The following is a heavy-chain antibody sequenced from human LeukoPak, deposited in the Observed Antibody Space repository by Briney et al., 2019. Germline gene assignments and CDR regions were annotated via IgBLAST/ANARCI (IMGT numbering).Heavy chain of an antibody. Sequence: GGSLRLSCVASGFTFSNYAMQWVREAPGKGLEYVSAISDSGGSTYYANFVTGRFTISRDNSKNTLYLQMGSLRADDMALYYCARVSNNYCVDYWGQGTLVTVSS. CDR3: ARVSNNYCVDY. CDR1: GFTFSNYA. V-gene: IGHV3-64*01. J-gene: IGHJ4*02. D-gene: IGHD2-21*01. CDR2: ISDSGGST.